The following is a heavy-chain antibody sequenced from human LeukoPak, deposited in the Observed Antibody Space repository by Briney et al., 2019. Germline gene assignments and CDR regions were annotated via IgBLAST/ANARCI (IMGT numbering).Heavy chain of an antibody. Sequence: GGSLRLSCAASGFTFSSYSMNWVRQAPGKGLEWVSSISSSSSYIYYADSVKGRFTISRDNAKNSLYLQMNSLRAEDTAVYYCARDGIVATQPDASDIWGQGTMVTVSS. D-gene: IGHD5-12*01. V-gene: IGHV3-21*01. CDR2: ISSSSSYI. CDR1: GFTFSSYS. CDR3: ARDGIVATQPDASDI. J-gene: IGHJ3*02.